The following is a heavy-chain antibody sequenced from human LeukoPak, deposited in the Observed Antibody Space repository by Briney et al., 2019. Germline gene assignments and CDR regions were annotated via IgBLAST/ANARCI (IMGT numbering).Heavy chain of an antibody. CDR1: GGSISSSSYY. D-gene: IGHD1-26*01. V-gene: IGHV4-39*07. CDR2: ISHSGST. Sequence: SETLSLTCTVSGGSISSSSYYWGWIRQPPGKGLEWIGYISHSGSTYYNPSLKSRVIISVDSSENQFSLKLSSMTAADTAVYYCARGGASGSYSFDNWGQGTLVTVSS. J-gene: IGHJ4*02. CDR3: ARGGASGSYSFDN.